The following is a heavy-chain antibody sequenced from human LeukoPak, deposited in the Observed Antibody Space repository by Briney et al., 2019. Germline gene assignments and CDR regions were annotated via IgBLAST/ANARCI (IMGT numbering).Heavy chain of an antibody. CDR1: GYTFTSYY. Sequence: ASVKVSCKASGYTFTSYYIHWVRQGPGQGLEWLGIIRPSGGSTSYAQKFQGRVTMTWDTSTSTVYMEVTSLRSEATAVCYCAREYPSTYNFDSWGQGTLVTVSS. V-gene: IGHV1-46*01. D-gene: IGHD1-1*01. J-gene: IGHJ4*02. CDR2: IRPSGGST. CDR3: AREYPSTYNFDS.